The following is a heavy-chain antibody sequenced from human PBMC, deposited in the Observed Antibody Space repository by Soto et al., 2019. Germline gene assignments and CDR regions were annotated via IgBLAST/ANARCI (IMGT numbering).Heavy chain of an antibody. Sequence: QIQLVESGGDVVQPGRSLRLSCAASGFNFGFFGMHWVRQAPGKGLEWVAFISGDGINTHYADSVRGRFTLSRDYSKKTMYLQMDTLREDDTAIYYCARCNLSFDFDSRGQGTLVTVSS. CDR1: GFNFGFFG. V-gene: IGHV3-30*03. CDR3: ARCNLSFDFDS. J-gene: IGHJ4*02. D-gene: IGHD3-10*01. CDR2: ISGDGINT.